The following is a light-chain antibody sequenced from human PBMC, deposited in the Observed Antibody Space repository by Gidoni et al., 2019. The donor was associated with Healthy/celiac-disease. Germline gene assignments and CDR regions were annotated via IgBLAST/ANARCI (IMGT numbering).Light chain of an antibody. CDR1: QSVSRY. CDR3: QQRSNWPPIT. Sequence: EIVLTQSPATLSLSPGERATISCRASQSVSRYLAWYQQKPGQAPRLLIYDASNGATGIPARFSGSGSVTDFTLTISSLEPEDFAVYYCQQRSNWPPITFGQGTRLQTK. V-gene: IGKV3-11*01. J-gene: IGKJ5*01. CDR2: DAS.